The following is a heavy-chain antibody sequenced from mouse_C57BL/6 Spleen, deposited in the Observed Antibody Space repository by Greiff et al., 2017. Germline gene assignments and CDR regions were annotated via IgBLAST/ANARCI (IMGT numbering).Heavy chain of an antibody. V-gene: IGHV1-55*01. CDR1: GYTFTSYW. D-gene: IGHD2-5*01. Sequence: QVQLQQPGAELVKPGASVKMSCKASGYTFTSYWITWVKQRPGQGIAWIGDIYPGSGSTNYNDKFKIKTTLTVDTSSSTAYMQLRSLTSEDSTVYYCASSYYSNYDDYWGQGTTLTVSS. J-gene: IGHJ2*01. CDR2: IYPGSGST. CDR3: ASSYYSNYDDY.